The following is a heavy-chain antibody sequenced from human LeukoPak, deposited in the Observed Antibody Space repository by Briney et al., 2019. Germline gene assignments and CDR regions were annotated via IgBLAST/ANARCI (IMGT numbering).Heavy chain of an antibody. Sequence: GGSLRLPCTASGFTFSSYAMYWARHAPGKGLEGGSGNFGSGASANYGHSVKGRFTISRYNSQNTVYLKMNSLRAADTAVYYCGKTTTGYSSGRNPAWPVDNWGQGTLVTVSS. CDR2: NFGSGASA. J-gene: IGHJ4*02. D-gene: IGHD6-19*01. V-gene: IGHV3-23*01. CDR3: GKTTTGYSSGRNPAWPVDN. CDR1: GFTFSSYA.